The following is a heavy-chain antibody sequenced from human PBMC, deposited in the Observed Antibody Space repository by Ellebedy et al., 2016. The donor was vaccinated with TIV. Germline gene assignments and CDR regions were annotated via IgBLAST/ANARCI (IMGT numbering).Heavy chain of an antibody. V-gene: IGHV3-30*18. CDR1: GFTFSSYG. CDR3: AKDFSRDYYGMDV. D-gene: IGHD2/OR15-2a*01. Sequence: GESLKISCAASGFTFSSYGMHWVRQAPGKGLEWVAVISYDGSNKYYADSVKGRFTISRDNSKNTLYLQMNSLRAEDTAVYYCAKDFSRDYYGMDVWGQGTTVTVSS. CDR2: ISYDGSNK. J-gene: IGHJ6*02.